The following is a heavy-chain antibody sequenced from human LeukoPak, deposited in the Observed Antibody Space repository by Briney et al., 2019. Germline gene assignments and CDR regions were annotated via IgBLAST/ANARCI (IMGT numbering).Heavy chain of an antibody. CDR3: AKDPVLRFLEWLSTYNWFDP. V-gene: IGHV3-23*01. Sequence: GGSLRLSCAASGFTFSSYAMSWVRQAPGKGLEWVSAISGSGGSTYYADSVKGRFTISRDNSKNTLYLQMNSLRAEDTAVYYCAKDPVLRFLEWLSTYNWFDPWGQGTLVTVSS. CDR1: GFTFSSYA. D-gene: IGHD3-3*01. J-gene: IGHJ5*02. CDR2: ISGSGGST.